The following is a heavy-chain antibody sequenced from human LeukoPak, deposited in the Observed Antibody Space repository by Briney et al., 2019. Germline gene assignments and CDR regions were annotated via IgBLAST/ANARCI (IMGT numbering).Heavy chain of an antibody. CDR1: GYTITSYA. CDR2: INTNTGNP. CDR3: ARAPAAFDI. J-gene: IGHJ3*02. Sequence: EASVKVSCKASGYTITSYAMNWVRQAPGQGLEWMGWINTNTGNPTYAQGFTRRFVFSLDTPVSTAYLEISSLKTEDTAVYYCARAPAAFDIWGQGTMVTVSS. V-gene: IGHV7-4-1*02.